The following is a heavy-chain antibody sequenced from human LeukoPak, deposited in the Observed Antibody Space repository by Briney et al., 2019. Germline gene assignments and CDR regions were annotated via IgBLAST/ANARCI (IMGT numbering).Heavy chain of an antibody. Sequence: GSLRLSCAASGFTFSSYSMSWVRQAPGKGLEWVSGTSGSGGSTYYAGSVKGRFTISRDNSKNTLYLQMNSLRVEDTAVYYCAKNGGSQCYSHLDSWGQGTLVTVSS. D-gene: IGHD2-15*01. CDR3: AKNGGSQCYSHLDS. CDR2: TSGSGGST. V-gene: IGHV3-23*01. CDR1: GFTFSSYS. J-gene: IGHJ4*02.